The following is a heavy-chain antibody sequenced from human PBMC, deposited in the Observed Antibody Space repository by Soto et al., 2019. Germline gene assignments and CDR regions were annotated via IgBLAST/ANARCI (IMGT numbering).Heavy chain of an antibody. CDR2: IYSGGST. V-gene: IGHV3-66*01. J-gene: IGHJ4*02. Sequence: GGSLRLSCAASGFTVSSNYMSWVRQAPGKGLEWVSVIYSGGSTYYADSVKGRFTISRDNSKNTLYLQMNSLRAEDTAVYYCARAGEIRLATFDYWGQGTLVTVSS. CDR3: ARAGEIRLATFDY. CDR1: GFTVSSNY. D-gene: IGHD3-10*01.